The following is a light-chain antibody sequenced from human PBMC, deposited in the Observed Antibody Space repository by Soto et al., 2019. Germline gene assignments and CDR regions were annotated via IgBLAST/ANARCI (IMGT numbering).Light chain of an antibody. CDR3: SSYTSSSTLV. Sequence: QSVLTQPASVSGSPGQSFTLSCTGTSSDVGGYNYVSWYQQHPGKAPKLMIYDVSNRPSGVSSRFSGSKSGNTASLTISGLQAEDEADYYCSSYTSSSTLVFGTGTKVTVL. J-gene: IGLJ1*01. V-gene: IGLV2-14*01. CDR1: SSDVGGYNY. CDR2: DVS.